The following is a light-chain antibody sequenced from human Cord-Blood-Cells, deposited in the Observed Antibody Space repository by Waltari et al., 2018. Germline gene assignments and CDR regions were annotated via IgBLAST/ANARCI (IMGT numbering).Light chain of an antibody. J-gene: IGKJ5*01. CDR2: AAS. V-gene: IGKV1-12*01. Sequence: DIQMTPSPSSVSASVGASVTITCRASQGISSCLAWYQQKPGKAPKPLIYAASSLQSGVPSRFSGSGSGTDFTLTISSLQPEDFATYYCQQANSFPITFGQGTRLEIK. CDR3: QQANSFPIT. CDR1: QGISSC.